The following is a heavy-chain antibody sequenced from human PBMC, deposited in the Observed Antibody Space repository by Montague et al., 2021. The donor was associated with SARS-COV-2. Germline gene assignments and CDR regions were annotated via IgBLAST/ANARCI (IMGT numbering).Heavy chain of an antibody. Sequence: SETLSLTCIVSRDSITNSHWGWVRQPPGKGLEWMTYFLPTGDSNHNPSLRSRITTSVDTAKNQFSLNLTSVTAADTAVYYCARHYASGTYPLDLWGRGTLVTVSS. CDR1: RDSITNSH. D-gene: IGHD3-10*01. V-gene: IGHV4-59*08. CDR3: ARHYASGTYPLDL. J-gene: IGHJ5*02. CDR2: FLPTGDS.